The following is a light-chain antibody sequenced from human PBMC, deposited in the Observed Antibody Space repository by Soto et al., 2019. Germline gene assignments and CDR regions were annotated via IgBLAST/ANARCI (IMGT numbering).Light chain of an antibody. CDR3: QQYDSPPRT. CDR1: QSVNSVY. J-gene: IGKJ1*01. Sequence: EIVLTQSPGTLSLSPGERATLSCRASQSVNSVYLAWYQQKPGQAPRLLIYGASSRATGIPDRFSGSGSGTDFTLTISRLDPEDFAVYFCQQYDSPPRTFGQGTKVEIK. CDR2: GAS. V-gene: IGKV3-20*01.